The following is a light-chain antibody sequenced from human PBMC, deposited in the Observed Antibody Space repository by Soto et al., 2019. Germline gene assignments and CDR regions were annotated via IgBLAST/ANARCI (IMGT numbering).Light chain of an antibody. CDR1: QSISSW. Sequence: DIQMTQSPSTLSASVGDRVTITCRASQSISSWLAWYQQKPGKAPKLLIYKASSLESGVPSRFSGSGSGTEFTLTISSLQPDDFATYYCQQYNSHPVTFGQGTKVEIK. CDR3: QQYNSHPVT. CDR2: KAS. V-gene: IGKV1-5*03. J-gene: IGKJ1*01.